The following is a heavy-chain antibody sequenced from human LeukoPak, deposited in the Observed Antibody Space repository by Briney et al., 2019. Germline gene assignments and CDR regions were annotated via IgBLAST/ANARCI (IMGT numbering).Heavy chain of an antibody. CDR3: ARDNWNDGIKYFDY. CDR2: IYYSGST. CDR1: GGSISSGGYY. J-gene: IGHJ4*02. D-gene: IGHD1-20*01. V-gene: IGHV4-31*03. Sequence: PSETLSLTCTVSGGSISSGGYYWSWIRQHPGKGLEWIGYIYYSGSTYYNPSLKSRVTISVDTSKNQFSLKLSSVTAADTAVYYCARDNWNDGIKYFDYWGQGTLVTVSS.